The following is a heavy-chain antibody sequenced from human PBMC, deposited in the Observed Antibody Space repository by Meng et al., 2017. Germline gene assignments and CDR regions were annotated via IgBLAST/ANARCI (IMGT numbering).Heavy chain of an antibody. CDR3: VRHFDY. CDR2: INTNTGNP. J-gene: IGHJ4*02. V-gene: IGHV7-4-1*02. Sequence: QVQPVQSGAEVKQPAPSAKVSCKASGYSFTSYAMNWVRQAPGQGHESMGWINTNTGNPTYAQGFTGRFVFSLDTSVSTAYLQISSLKAEDTAVYYCVRHFDYWGQGTLVTVSS. CDR1: GYSFTSYA.